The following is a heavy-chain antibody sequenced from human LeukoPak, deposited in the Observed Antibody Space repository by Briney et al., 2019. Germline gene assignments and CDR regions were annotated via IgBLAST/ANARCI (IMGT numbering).Heavy chain of an antibody. V-gene: IGHV3-23*01. CDR3: AKNDDILTDYPYFFDY. Sequence: GRSLRLSCAASGFTFSSYAMSWVRQVPGKGLEGVSTISGSGGSTYYADSVKGRFTISRDNSKNTLYLQMNSLRAEDTAVYYCAKNDDILTDYPYFFDYWGQGTLVTVSS. CDR1: GFTFSSYA. J-gene: IGHJ4*02. D-gene: IGHD3-9*01. CDR2: ISGSGGST.